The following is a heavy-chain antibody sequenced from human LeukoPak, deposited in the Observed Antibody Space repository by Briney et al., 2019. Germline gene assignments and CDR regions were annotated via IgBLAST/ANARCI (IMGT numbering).Heavy chain of an antibody. CDR3: ATTPFIVGATPFDH. CDR2: IYSGGST. D-gene: IGHD1-26*01. CDR1: GFTGSSNY. J-gene: IGHJ4*02. V-gene: IGHV3-53*01. Sequence: PGGSLRLSCAASGFTGSSNYMSWVRQAPGNGLAWVSVIYSGGSTYYADSVKGRFAISRDNSKNTLYLQMNSLRAEDTAVYYCATTPFIVGATPFDHWGQGTLVTVSS.